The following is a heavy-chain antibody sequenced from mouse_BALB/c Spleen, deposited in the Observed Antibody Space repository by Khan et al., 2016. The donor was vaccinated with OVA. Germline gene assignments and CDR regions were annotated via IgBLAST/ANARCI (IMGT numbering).Heavy chain of an antibody. V-gene: IGHV1-4*01. D-gene: IGHD2-12*01. J-gene: IGHJ3*01. Sequence: VQLQESGAELARPGASVKMSCKASGYTFTSYTIHWIKKRPGQGLEWIGYINPSNGYTNFNQKFKDKATLTTDKSSTTAYLQLSSLTSDDSAVLNCVGDEAYHRSDGRFAYWGQGTLVTVSA. CDR3: VGDEAYHRSDGRFAY. CDR1: GYTFTSYT. CDR2: INPSNGYT.